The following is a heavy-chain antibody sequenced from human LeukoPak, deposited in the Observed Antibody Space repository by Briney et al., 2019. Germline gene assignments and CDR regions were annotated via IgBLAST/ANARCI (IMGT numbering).Heavy chain of an antibody. D-gene: IGHD2/OR15-2a*01. CDR1: GFSFDDYA. J-gene: IGHJ6*03. CDR3: AKDAYGGATFFYYMDV. CDR2: XSWNSGNI. Sequence: PGGSLRLSCAGSGFSFDDYAMHWVRQTPGKGLXXXXXXSWNSGNIAXADFVGGXFTISRDNAKNSLSLQMNSLSDEDTAVYYCAKDAYGGATFFYYMDVWGKGTTVTVSS. V-gene: IGHV3-9*01.